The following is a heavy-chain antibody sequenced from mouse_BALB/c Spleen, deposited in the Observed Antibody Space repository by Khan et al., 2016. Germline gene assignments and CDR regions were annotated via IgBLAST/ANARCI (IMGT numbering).Heavy chain of an antibody. D-gene: IGHD2-4*01. CDR1: GFTFSDYY. J-gene: IGHJ3*01. CDR2: ISDGGSYT. Sequence: EVELVESGGGLVKPGGSLKLSCAASGFTFSDYYMYWVRQTPEKRLEWVATISDGGSYTYYPDSVRGRFTISSDYAKNNLYLQMSRLTSEDTAMYYCAREGLRRGFAYWGQGTLVTVSA. CDR3: AREGLRRGFAY. V-gene: IGHV5-4*02.